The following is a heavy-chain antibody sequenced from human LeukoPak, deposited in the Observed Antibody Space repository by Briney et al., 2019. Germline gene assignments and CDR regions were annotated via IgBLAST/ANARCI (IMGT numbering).Heavy chain of an antibody. D-gene: IGHD6-13*01. CDR1: GGTFSSYA. CDR2: IIPIFGTA. J-gene: IGHJ4*02. Sequence: ASVKVSCKASGGTFSSYAISWVRQAPGQGLEWMGGIIPIFGTANYAQKFQGRVTITADESTSTAYMELSSLRSEDTAVYYCAHYPIAAAGTGNFDYWGQGTLVTVSS. CDR3: AHYPIAAAGTGNFDY. V-gene: IGHV1-69*13.